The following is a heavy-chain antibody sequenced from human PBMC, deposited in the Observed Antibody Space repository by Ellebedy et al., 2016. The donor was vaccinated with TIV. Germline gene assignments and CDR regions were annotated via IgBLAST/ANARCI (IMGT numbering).Heavy chain of an antibody. D-gene: IGHD3-3*01. Sequence: MPGGSLRLSCAVSGSSVNSSYWAWIRQPPGKALECIAYFYHSALPFYSPSLKSRVSISIDTPKNHFSLRLRSVTAADTAVYYCARGGVGFGVVSSFDYWGQGTLVTVSS. V-gene: IGHV4-4*08. CDR2: FYHSALP. J-gene: IGHJ4*02. CDR1: GSSVNSSY. CDR3: ARGGVGFGVVSSFDY.